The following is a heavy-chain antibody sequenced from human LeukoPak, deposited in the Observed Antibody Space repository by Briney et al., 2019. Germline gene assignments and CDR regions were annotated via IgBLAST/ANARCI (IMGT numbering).Heavy chain of an antibody. CDR1: GFPFSDYY. V-gene: IGHV3-11*04. CDR2: IYSSGSTT. CDR3: ARRTHFDD. Sequence: GGSLRLSCAASGFPFSDYYMSWIRQPPGKGLEWVWYIYSSGSTTYYADPVKRRLTISRDNAKNSLYLQMNSLRAEVTAVYYGARRTHFDDWGQGTLVTVSS. J-gene: IGHJ4*02.